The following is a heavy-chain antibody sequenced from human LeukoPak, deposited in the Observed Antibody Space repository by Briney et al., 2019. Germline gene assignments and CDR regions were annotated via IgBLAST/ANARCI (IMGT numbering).Heavy chain of an antibody. J-gene: IGHJ5*02. V-gene: IGHV3-21*01. CDR1: GFTFSSYS. CDR3: ARSDWFDP. CDR2: ISSSSSYI. Sequence: PGGSLRLSCAASGFTFSSYSMNWVRQASGKGLEWVSSISSSSSYIYHADSLKGRFTISRDNAKNSLYLQMNSLRAEDTAVYYCARSDWFDPWGQGTLVTVSS.